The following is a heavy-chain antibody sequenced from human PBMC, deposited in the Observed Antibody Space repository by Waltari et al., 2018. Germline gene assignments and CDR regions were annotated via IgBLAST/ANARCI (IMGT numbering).Heavy chain of an antibody. CDR3: ARSAAIVVRGRYFQY. D-gene: IGHD3-10*01. CDR2: INDRGLT. J-gene: IGHJ1*01. CDR1: GGSSFSAYY. V-gene: IGHV4-34*02. Sequence: QVQLQQWGAGLLKPSETLSLSCAVHGGSSFSAYYWNWVRQVPGKGREGIGEINDRGLTNYNPSLKSRVTISVDTSRNQFSRTLTSVTAADTALYYCARSAAIVVRGRYFQYWGQGTLVTVSS.